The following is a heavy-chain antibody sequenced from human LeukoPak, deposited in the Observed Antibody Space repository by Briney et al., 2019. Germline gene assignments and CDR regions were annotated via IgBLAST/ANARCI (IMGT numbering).Heavy chain of an antibody. V-gene: IGHV3-11*01. CDR2: ISSSGSTI. CDR1: GFTFSDYY. CDR3: ARDQCGGDCYPRGAFDI. Sequence: PGGSLRLSCAASGFTFSDYYMSWIRQAPGKGLEWASYISSSGSTIYYADSVKGRFTISRDNAKNSLYLQMNSLRAEDTAVYYCARDQCGGDCYPRGAFDIWGQGTMVTVSS. J-gene: IGHJ3*02. D-gene: IGHD2-21*02.